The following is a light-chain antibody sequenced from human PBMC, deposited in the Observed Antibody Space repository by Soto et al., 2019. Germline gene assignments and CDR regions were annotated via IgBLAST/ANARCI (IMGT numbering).Light chain of an antibody. Sequence: EIVLTQSPGTLSLSPGERATLSCRASQSVSNNYLAWYKQKPGQAPRLLIYGASNRATGIPDRFSGSGSGTDFTLTIRRLAPEDFAVYYCQQYGSSGTFGQGTKVDIK. CDR2: GAS. CDR3: QQYGSSGT. V-gene: IGKV3-20*01. CDR1: QSVSNNY. J-gene: IGKJ1*01.